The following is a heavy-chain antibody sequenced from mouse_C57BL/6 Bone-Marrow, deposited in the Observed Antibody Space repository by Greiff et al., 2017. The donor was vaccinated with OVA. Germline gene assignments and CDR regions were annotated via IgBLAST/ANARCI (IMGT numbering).Heavy chain of an antibody. J-gene: IGHJ2*01. CDR2: IRSKSSNYAT. CDR3: IREGSGYKDYFDY. D-gene: IGHD3-2*02. V-gene: IGHV10-3*01. Sequence: GGGLVQPKGSLKLSCAAPGFTFNTYAMHWVRQAPGKGLEWVARIRSKSSNYATYYVDSAKDRFTIFRDDSQSMLYLQLNDQTTEDTAMYCCIREGSGYKDYFDYWGKGTTLTVSS. CDR1: GFTFNTYA.